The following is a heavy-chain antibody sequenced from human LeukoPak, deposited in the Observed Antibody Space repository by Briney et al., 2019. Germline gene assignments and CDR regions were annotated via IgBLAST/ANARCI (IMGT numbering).Heavy chain of an antibody. CDR2: ISGSGGST. J-gene: IGHJ4*02. Sequence: AGGSLRLSCAASGFTFSSYAMSWVRQAPGKGLEWVSAISGSGGSTYYADSVKGRFTISRDNSKNTLYLQMNSLRAEDTAVYYCAKDGEPLSSSNFFDYWGQGTLVTVSS. CDR3: AKDGEPLSSSNFFDY. V-gene: IGHV3-23*01. CDR1: GFTFSSYA. D-gene: IGHD6-13*01.